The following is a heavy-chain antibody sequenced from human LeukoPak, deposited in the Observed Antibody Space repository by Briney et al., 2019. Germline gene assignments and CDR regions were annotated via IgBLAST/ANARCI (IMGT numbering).Heavy chain of an antibody. V-gene: IGHV4-34*01. Sequence: KPSETLSLTCAVYGGSFSGYYWSWIRQPPGKGLEWIGEINPSGSTNYNPSLKSRVTISVDTSKNQFSLKLSSVTAADTAVYYCASPAGYYDSSGYLGDYYYYYGMDVWGQGTTVTVSS. J-gene: IGHJ6*02. D-gene: IGHD3-22*01. CDR2: INPSGST. CDR1: GGSFSGYY. CDR3: ASPAGYYDSSGYLGDYYYYYGMDV.